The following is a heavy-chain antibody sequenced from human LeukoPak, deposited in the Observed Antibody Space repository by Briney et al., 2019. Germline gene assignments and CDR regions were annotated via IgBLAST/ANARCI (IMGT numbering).Heavy chain of an antibody. CDR1: GGSISSYY. Sequence: SETLSLTCTVSGGSISSYYWSWIRQPPGKGLEWIGEINHSGSTNYNPSLKSRVTISVDTSKNQFSLKLSSVTAADTAVYYCARVGAYYDFWSGYYPSPYYYYYYMDVWGKGTTVTVSS. J-gene: IGHJ6*03. CDR3: ARVGAYYDFWSGYYPSPYYYYYYMDV. V-gene: IGHV4-34*01. CDR2: INHSGST. D-gene: IGHD3-3*01.